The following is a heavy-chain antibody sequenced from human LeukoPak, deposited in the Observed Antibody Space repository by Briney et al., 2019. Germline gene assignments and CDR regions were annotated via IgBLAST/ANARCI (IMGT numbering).Heavy chain of an antibody. D-gene: IGHD4-23*01. J-gene: IGHJ4*02. CDR2: IYPGDSDT. Sequence: GESLKISCKGSGYSFTSYWIGWVRQMPGKGLEWMGIIYPGDSDTRYSPSFQGQVTISADKSVSTPYLQWSSLKASDTAMYYCARGRLTTVVTPDYWGQGTLVTVSS. V-gene: IGHV5-51*01. CDR1: GYSFTSYW. CDR3: ARGRLTTVVTPDY.